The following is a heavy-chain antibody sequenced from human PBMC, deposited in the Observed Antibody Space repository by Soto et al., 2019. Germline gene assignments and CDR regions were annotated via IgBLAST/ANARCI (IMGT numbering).Heavy chain of an antibody. J-gene: IGHJ4*02. V-gene: IGHV3-21*01. CDR1: GFTFSSYS. CDR3: ARVPGYSSSSPHHDY. CDR2: ISSSSSYI. D-gene: IGHD6-6*01. Sequence: EVQLVESGGGLVKPGGSLRLSCAASGFTFSSYSMNWVRQAPGKGLEWVSSISSSSSYIYYADSVKARFTISRDNAKNSLYRKRTGLRAEDTAVYSGARVPGYSSSSPHHDYWGQEALVTVS.